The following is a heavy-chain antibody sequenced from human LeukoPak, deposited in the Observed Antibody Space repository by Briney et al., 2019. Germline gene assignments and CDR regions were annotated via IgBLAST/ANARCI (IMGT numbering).Heavy chain of an antibody. CDR2: ISSSSSYI. J-gene: IGHJ5*02. CDR3: ARANYDILTGYYSGWFDP. D-gene: IGHD3-9*01. Sequence: GSLRLSCAASGFTFSSYGLNWVRQAPGKGLEWVSSISSSSSYIYYADSVKGRFTISRDNAKNSLYLQMNSLRAEDTAVYYCARANYDILTGYYSGWFDPWGQGTLVTVSS. CDR1: GFTFSSYG. V-gene: IGHV3-21*01.